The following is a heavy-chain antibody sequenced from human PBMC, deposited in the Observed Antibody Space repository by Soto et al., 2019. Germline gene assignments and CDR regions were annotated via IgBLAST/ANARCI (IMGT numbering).Heavy chain of an antibody. CDR2: ISYDGSRI. CDR1: GFTFSNYD. J-gene: IGHJ4*02. D-gene: IGHD7-27*01. Sequence: QVQLVESGGGVVQPGRSLRLSCATSGFTFSNYDMHWVRQAPGKGLGWVAVISYDGSRIYYVDSVKGRFTISRDTSKNTLSLQMNSLRPEDTALYYCVKQHLGLDYWGQGTLVTVSS. V-gene: IGHV3-30*18. CDR3: VKQHLGLDY.